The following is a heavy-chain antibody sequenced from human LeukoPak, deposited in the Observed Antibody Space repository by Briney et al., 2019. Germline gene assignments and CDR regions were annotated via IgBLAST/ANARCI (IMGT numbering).Heavy chain of an antibody. CDR2: IYPSGGST. J-gene: IGHJ6*02. V-gene: IGHV1-46*01. Sequence: ASVKVSCKSSGYTFTSYYMHWVRQAPGQGLAWVGIIYPSGGSTGYAQKFQGRVTMTRDTSTNTVYMELSSLRSEDTAVYYCARVSRLQQWLTTYYYYGMDVWGQGTTVTVSS. CDR1: GYTFTSYY. CDR3: ARVSRLQQWLTTYYYYGMDV. D-gene: IGHD6-19*01.